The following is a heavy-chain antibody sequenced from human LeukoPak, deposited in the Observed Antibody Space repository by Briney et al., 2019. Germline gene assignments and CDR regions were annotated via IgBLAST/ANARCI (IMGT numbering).Heavy chain of an antibody. J-gene: IGHJ4*02. CDR1: GGSISSYY. V-gene: IGHV4-59*12. CDR2: MYYSGTT. D-gene: IGHD6-6*01. Sequence: SETLSLTCTVSGGSISSYYWSWIRQPPGKGLEWIGNMYYSGTTYYNASLKSRISISIDTSKNQSSLRLNSVTAADTAIYYCARVAIRPKFYFDYWGQGTLVTVSS. CDR3: ARVAIRPKFYFDY.